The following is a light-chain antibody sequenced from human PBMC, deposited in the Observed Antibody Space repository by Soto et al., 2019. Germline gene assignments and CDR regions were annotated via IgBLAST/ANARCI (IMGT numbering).Light chain of an antibody. CDR1: QSVRSTF. V-gene: IGKV3-20*01. J-gene: IGKJ4*01. Sequence: VLPQSPDTLSLSPGDRATLSCRASQSVRSTFLAWYQQKPGQAPRLLIYGASNRAAGIPERFSGSASGTEFTLTISSLQPDDFATYYCQQTYSVPGSFGGGTKVEVK. CDR2: GAS. CDR3: QQTYSVPGS.